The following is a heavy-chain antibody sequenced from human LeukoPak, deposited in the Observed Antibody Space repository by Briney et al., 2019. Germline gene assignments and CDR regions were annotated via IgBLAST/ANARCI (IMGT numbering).Heavy chain of an antibody. J-gene: IGHJ6*03. V-gene: IGHV4-34*01. D-gene: IGHD5-24*01. Sequence: PSETLSLTCAVYGGSFSCCYWSWIRHPPRKGLEWIREINHSGSTNYNTSLKRRVTISLDTSKNQFSLKLSSVTAADTAVYYCARGGGRWLKLRGYYYYMDVWGKGTTVTVSS. CDR2: INHSGST. CDR1: GGSFSCCY. CDR3: ARGGGRWLKLRGYYYYMDV.